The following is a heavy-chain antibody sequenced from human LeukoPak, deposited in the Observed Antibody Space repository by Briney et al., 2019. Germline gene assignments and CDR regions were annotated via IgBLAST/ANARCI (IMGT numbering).Heavy chain of an antibody. D-gene: IGHD3-10*01. CDR2: IYHSGST. CDR3: AGILWFGELVL. Sequence: SETLSLTCTVSVGSISIYYWSCMPDPPGKGLEWIGYIYHSGSTNYNPSLKSRVTISVDTSKNQLSLKLSSVTAADTAVYYCAGILWFGELVLWGQGTLVTVSS. CDR1: VGSISIYY. V-gene: IGHV4-59*01. J-gene: IGHJ4*02.